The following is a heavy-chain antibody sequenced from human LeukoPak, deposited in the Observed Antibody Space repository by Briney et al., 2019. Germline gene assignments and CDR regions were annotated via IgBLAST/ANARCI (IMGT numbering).Heavy chain of an antibody. V-gene: IGHV5-51*01. J-gene: IGHJ6*03. CDR1: GYTFTRYW. D-gene: IGHD2-15*01. CDR3: AREGNTRHYMDV. Sequence: GESLKISCKASGYTFTRYWIGWVRQVPGKGLEWMGIIYPGDSDTTYSPSFRGQVTISADKSSSIIYLQWSSLKASDTAMYYCAREGNTRHYMDVWGKGTTVSVS. CDR2: IYPGDSDT.